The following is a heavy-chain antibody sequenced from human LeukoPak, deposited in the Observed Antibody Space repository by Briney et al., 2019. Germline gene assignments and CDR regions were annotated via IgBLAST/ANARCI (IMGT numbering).Heavy chain of an antibody. CDR1: AGTFSSYA. J-gene: IGHJ4*02. Sequence: SVKVSCKASAGTFSSYAISWVRQAPEQGLEWMGRIIPILDITNYAQKFQGRITVTADKSTSTAYMDPNSLRSEDTAVYYCATDRDSSGPQGGFFDYWGQGTLVTVSS. D-gene: IGHD3-22*01. V-gene: IGHV1-69*04. CDR2: IIPILDIT. CDR3: ATDRDSSGPQGGFFDY.